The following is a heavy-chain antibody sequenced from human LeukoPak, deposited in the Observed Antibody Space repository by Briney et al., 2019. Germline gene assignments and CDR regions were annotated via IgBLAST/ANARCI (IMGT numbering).Heavy chain of an antibody. D-gene: IGHD5-12*01. CDR1: GFTFSSYA. CDR2: ISYDGSNK. V-gene: IGHV3-30*04. CDR3: ARDGDIVATPHAFDV. Sequence: PGGSLRLSCAASGFTFSSYAMHWVRQAPGKGLEWVAVISYDGSNKYYADSVKGRFTISRDNSKNTLYLQMNSLRAEDTAVYYCARDGDIVATPHAFDVWGQGTMVTVSS. J-gene: IGHJ3*01.